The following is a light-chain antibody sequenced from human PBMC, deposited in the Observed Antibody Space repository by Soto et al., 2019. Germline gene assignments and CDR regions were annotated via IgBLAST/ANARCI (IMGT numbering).Light chain of an antibody. CDR1: QSISIY. CDR2: AAS. V-gene: IGKV1-39*01. CDR3: QQTYSTPLT. J-gene: IGKJ4*01. Sequence: DIQMTQSPSSLSASVGDTVTITCRASQSISIYLNWYQQKPGRPPKVLIYAASNLQSGVPSRFSGGGSGTDFTLTSSSLQPEDFAAYYCQQTYSTPLTFGGGTKVEIK.